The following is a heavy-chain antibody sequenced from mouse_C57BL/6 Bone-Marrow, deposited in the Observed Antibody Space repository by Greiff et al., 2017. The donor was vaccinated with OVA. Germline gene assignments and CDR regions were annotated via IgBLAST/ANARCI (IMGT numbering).Heavy chain of an antibody. D-gene: IGHD2-3*01. CDR1: GYSITSGYY. CDR2: ISYDGSN. J-gene: IGHJ4*01. V-gene: IGHV3-6*01. Sequence: EVQRVESGPGLVKPSQSLSLTCSVTGYSITSGYYWNWIRQFPGNKLEWMGYISYDGSNNYNPSLKNRISITRDTSKNQFFLKLNSVTTEDTATYYCARGDDGLYYAMDYWGQGTSVTVSS. CDR3: ARGDDGLYYAMDY.